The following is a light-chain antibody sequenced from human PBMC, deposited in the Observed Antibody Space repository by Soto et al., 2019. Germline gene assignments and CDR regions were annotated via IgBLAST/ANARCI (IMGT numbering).Light chain of an antibody. J-gene: IGKJ2*01. CDR3: QQSLTIPYT. CDR2: AAS. CDR1: QTISTH. Sequence: DIPMTQSPSSLSASVRDRVTITCRASQTISTHLNWYQQKPGKAPKLLIYAASTLQSGVPSRFSGSGSGTDFTLTINSLQPEDFATYYCQQSLTIPYTFGQGTNLEIK. V-gene: IGKV1-39*01.